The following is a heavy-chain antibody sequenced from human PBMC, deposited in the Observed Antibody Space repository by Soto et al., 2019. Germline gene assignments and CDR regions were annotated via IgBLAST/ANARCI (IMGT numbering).Heavy chain of an antibody. J-gene: IGHJ3*02. CDR1: VGSISSYY. CDR3: ARVRKSWGYYHDPDAFDI. CDR2: IYYSGST. D-gene: IGHD3-22*01. Sequence: SETLSVTCTFSVGSISSYYWSWIRQPPGKGLEWIGYIYYSGSTNYNPSLKSRVTISVDTSKNQFSLKLSSVTAADTAVYYCARVRKSWGYYHDPDAFDIWGQGTMVTGSS. V-gene: IGHV4-59*01.